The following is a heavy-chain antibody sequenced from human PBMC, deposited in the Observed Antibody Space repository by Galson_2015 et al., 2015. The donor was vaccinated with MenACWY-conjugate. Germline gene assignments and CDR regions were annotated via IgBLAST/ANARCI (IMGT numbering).Heavy chain of an antibody. V-gene: IGHV3-48*02. Sequence: SLRLSCAASGFTFSTYSMNWVRQAPGKGLEWVSYISSSSSTIYYADSVKGRFTISRDNAKNSLYLQMDTLRDEDTALYYCARVTGCSSGSYDWWGQGTLVTVSS. CDR2: ISSSSSTI. D-gene: IGHD5-18*01. CDR1: GFTFSTYS. CDR3: ARVTGCSSGSYDW. J-gene: IGHJ4*02.